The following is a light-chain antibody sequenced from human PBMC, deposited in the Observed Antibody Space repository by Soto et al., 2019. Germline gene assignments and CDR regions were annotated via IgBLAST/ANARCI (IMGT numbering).Light chain of an antibody. CDR2: GAF. J-gene: IGKJ4*01. V-gene: IGKV3-15*01. Sequence: EIVMTQSPATLSVSPGETATLSCRASQSVTYNLAWYQQKPGQGPRLLIYGAFTRATGIPARFSGSGSGTEFTLTISSLQSADFAVYSCQQYKNWPPLTFGGGTKVEIK. CDR3: QQYKNWPPLT. CDR1: QSVTYN.